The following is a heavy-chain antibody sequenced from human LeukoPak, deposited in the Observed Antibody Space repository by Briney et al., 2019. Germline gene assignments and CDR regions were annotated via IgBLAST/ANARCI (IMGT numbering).Heavy chain of an antibody. CDR2: IIPIFGTA. J-gene: IGHJ5*02. Sequence: SVKVSCKASGGTFSSYAISWVRQAPGQGLEWMGGIIPIFGTANYAQKFQGRVTITADESTSTAYMELSSLRSEDTAVYYCAREGMSSSWPLNWSDLWGQGTLVTVSS. CDR3: AREGMSSSWPLNWSDL. V-gene: IGHV1-69*13. CDR1: GGTFSSYA. D-gene: IGHD6-13*01.